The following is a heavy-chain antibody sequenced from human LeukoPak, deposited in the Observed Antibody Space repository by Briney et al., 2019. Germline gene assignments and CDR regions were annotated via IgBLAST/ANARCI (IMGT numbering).Heavy chain of an antibody. V-gene: IGHV3-66*01. CDR1: RFTVSTNY. Sequence: PGGSLRLSCAASRFTVSTNYMTWVRQAPGKGLEWVSMIYTGGSPYYADSVKGRFTISRDNSKNTLNLQMNSLRAEDTAVYYCVPLTDGSVDCWGQGTLVTVSS. CDR2: IYTGGSP. CDR3: VPLTDGSVDC. J-gene: IGHJ4*02. D-gene: IGHD3-10*01.